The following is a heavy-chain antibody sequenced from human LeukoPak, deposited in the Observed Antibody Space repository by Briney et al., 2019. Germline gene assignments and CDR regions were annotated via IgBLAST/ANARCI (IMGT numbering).Heavy chain of an antibody. J-gene: IGHJ4*02. Sequence: PGGSLRLSCAASGFTFSSYSMNWVRQAPGKGLEWVSYISSSSSTIYYADSVKGRFTISRDNAKNSLYLQMNSLRDEDTAVYYCARDRTLGQRDGFILFWGQGTLVTVSP. CDR1: GFTFSSYS. V-gene: IGHV3-48*02. D-gene: IGHD5-24*01. CDR2: ISSSSSTI. CDR3: ARDRTLGQRDGFILF.